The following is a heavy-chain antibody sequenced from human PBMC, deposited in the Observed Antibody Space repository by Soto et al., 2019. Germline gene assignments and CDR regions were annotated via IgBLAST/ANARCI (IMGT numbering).Heavy chain of an antibody. CDR1: WYTFFTYC. Sequence: ASVKVSCKASWYTFFTYCVSWVGQAPGQGLDWLGWISTYNGNTRYAGRLQGRVTMTTDTTTNTAYMELRNLRSDDTAVYYCARGPTDYYDNSANYFLDYWGQGTLVTVSS. CDR3: ARGPTDYYDNSANYFLDY. D-gene: IGHD3-22*01. J-gene: IGHJ4*02. V-gene: IGHV1-18*01. CDR2: ISTYNGNT.